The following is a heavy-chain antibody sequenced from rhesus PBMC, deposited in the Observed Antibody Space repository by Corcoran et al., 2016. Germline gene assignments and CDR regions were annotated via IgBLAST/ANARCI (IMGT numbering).Heavy chain of an antibody. CDR3: ATEDDP. V-gene: IGHV4-122*02. Sequence: QVQLQESGPGLVKPSETLTRTCAVSGVSITSGFHYYWNWIRQPPGKGLEWIGFIAYSGDTNYNPSLKSRVTISRDTSGNQFFLKVTSVTAADTAIYYCATEDDPWGQGVLVTVSS. D-gene: IGHD3-9*01. CDR1: GVSITSGFHYY. CDR2: IAYSGDT. J-gene: IGHJ4*01.